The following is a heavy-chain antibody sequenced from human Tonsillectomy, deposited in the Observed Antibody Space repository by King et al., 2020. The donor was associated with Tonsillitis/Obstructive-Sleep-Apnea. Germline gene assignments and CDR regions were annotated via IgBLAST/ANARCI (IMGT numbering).Heavy chain of an antibody. CDR1: GFTFSSYD. CDR2: IGTAGDT. Sequence: VQLVESGGGLVQPGGSLRLSCAASGFTFSSYDMHWVRQATGKGLEWVSAIGTAGDTYYPGSVKGRFTISRENAKNSLYLQMNSLGAGDTAVYYCARNGFGGDAFDIWGQGTMVTVSS. D-gene: IGHD3-3*01. J-gene: IGHJ3*02. CDR3: ARNGFGGDAFDI. V-gene: IGHV3-13*04.